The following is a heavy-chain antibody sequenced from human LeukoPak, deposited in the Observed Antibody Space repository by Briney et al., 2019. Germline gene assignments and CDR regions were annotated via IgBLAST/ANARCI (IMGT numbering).Heavy chain of an antibody. CDR2: INPNGGST. J-gene: IGHJ4*02. CDR3: ARVMERRFDY. CDR1: GYTFTSYY. V-gene: IGHV1-46*01. Sequence: GASVKVSCKASGYTFTSYYMHWVRQAPGQGLEWMGIINPNGGSTTYAQKFQGRVTMTRETSTSTVYMELSSLRSEDTAVYYCARVMERRFDYWGQGTLVTASS. D-gene: IGHD1-1*01.